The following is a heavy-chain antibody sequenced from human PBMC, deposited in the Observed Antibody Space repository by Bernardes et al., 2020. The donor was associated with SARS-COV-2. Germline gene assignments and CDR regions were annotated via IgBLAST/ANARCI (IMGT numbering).Heavy chain of an antibody. CDR1: RFTLSHYG. Sequence: GGCPRPSRTASRFTLSHYGMPSVRPAPGKGLGWGAVIWYDGSNKYYRDSVRGRFTISRDNSKNTVYLQMNSLRADDTAIYYCASAPADGLQGYWGQGTLVTVSS. J-gene: IGHJ4*02. V-gene: IGHV3-33*01. CDR3: ASAPADGLQGY. CDR2: IWYDGSNK. D-gene: IGHD2-15*01.